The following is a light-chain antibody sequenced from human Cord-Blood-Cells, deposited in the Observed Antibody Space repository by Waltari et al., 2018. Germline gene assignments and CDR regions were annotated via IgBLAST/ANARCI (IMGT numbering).Light chain of an antibody. J-gene: IGKJ2*03. Sequence: DIVMTQSPASLAVSLGERATINCKSSPSVLDSSNNRNYLAWYQQKPGQPPKLLIYWASTRECGVPDRFSGSGSGTDFTLTISSLQAEDVAVYYCQQYYSTPYSFGQGTKLEIK. CDR1: PSVLDSSNNRNY. CDR2: WAS. V-gene: IGKV4-1*01. CDR3: QQYYSTPYS.